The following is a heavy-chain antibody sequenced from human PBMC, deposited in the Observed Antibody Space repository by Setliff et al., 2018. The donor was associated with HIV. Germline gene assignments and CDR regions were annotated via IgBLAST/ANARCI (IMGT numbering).Heavy chain of an antibody. Sequence: LSLTCAVFRGSLSGYYWTWIRQAPGKGLEWIGDINHKGSTNYKSSLKSRVTISMDTSKNQFSLKLTSVTAADTAVYFCARRQWLAANFDSWGQGTLVTVSS. CDR1: RGSLSGYY. CDR2: INHKGST. V-gene: IGHV4-34*01. J-gene: IGHJ5*01. CDR3: ARRQWLAANFDS. D-gene: IGHD6-19*01.